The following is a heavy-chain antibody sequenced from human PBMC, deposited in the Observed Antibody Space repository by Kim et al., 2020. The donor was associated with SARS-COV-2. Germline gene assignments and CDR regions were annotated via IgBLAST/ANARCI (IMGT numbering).Heavy chain of an antibody. Sequence: GGSLRLSCAASGFTFRIYTMSWVRQAPGKGLEWVAVVGHSGASTFYADSVSGRFTISRDDSDQILYLQMNSLRVDDTAVYYCAKIGSLGKFEWELLDSWGQGTLGIVSS. CDR1: GFTFRIYT. D-gene: IGHD1-26*01. CDR3: AKIGSLGKFEWELLDS. CDR2: VGHSGAST. J-gene: IGHJ4*02. V-gene: IGHV3-23*01.